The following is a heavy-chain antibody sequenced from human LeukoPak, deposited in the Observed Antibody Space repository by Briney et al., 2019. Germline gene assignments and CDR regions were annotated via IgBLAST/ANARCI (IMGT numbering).Heavy chain of an antibody. CDR2: ISYDGSNK. J-gene: IGHJ3*02. CDR3: ASHTIPDAFDI. Sequence: PGRSLRLSCAASGFTFSSYAMHWVRQVPGKGLEWVAVISYDGSNKYYADSVKGRFTISRDNSKNTLYLQMNSLRAEDTAVYYCASHTIPDAFDIWGQGTMVTVSS. CDR1: GFTFSSYA. V-gene: IGHV3-30-3*01. D-gene: IGHD2-21*01.